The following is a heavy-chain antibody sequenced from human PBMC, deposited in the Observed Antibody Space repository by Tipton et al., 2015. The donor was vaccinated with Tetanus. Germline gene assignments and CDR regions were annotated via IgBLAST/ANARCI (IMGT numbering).Heavy chain of an antibody. V-gene: IGHV4-34*01. CDR2: INHSGST. J-gene: IGHJ6*02. CDR3: ARVGRRGYCSGGSCYSRYYYYGMDV. D-gene: IGHD2-15*01. CDR1: GGSFSGYY. Sequence: TLSLTCAVYGGSFSGYYWSWIRQPPGKGLEWIGEINHSGSTNYNPSLKSRVTISVDTSKNQFPLKLGSVTASDTAVYYCARVGRRGYCSGGSCYSRYYYYGMDVWGQGTTVTVSS.